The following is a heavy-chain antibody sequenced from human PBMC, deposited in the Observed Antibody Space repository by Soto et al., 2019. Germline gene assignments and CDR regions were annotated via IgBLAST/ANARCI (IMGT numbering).Heavy chain of an antibody. D-gene: IGHD3-10*01. CDR3: ARYYYGSGSYYNPPQNWFDP. Sequence: PSETLSLTCTVSGGSISSYYWSWIRQPPGKELEWIGYIYYSGSTNYNPSLKSRVTISVDTSKNQFSLKLSSVTAADTAVYYCARYYYGSGSYYNPPQNWFDPWGQGTLVTVSS. CDR2: IYYSGST. CDR1: GGSISSYY. V-gene: IGHV4-59*08. J-gene: IGHJ5*02.